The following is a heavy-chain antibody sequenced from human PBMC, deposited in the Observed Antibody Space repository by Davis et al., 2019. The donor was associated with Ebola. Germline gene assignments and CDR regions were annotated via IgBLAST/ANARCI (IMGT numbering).Heavy chain of an antibody. D-gene: IGHD1-14*01. V-gene: IGHV3-7*03. CDR2: IKRDGSEK. CDR1: GFTFSSYW. J-gene: IGHJ6*02. CDR3: ARDRVRTRGYGMDV. Sequence: PGGSLRLSCAASGFTFSSYWMSWVRQAPGKGLEWVASIKRDGSEKYYVDSVKGRFTISRDNAKNSLYLQMNSLRAEDTAVYYCARDRVRTRGYGMDVWGQGTTVTVSS.